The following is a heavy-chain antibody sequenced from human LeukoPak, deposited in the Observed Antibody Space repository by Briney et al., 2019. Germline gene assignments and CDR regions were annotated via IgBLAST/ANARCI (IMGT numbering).Heavy chain of an antibody. CDR2: ISYDGSNK. V-gene: IGHV3-30*18. Sequence: GGSLRLSCAASGFTFSSYSMNWVRQAPGKGLEWVAVISYDGSNKYYADSVKGRFTISRDNSKNTLYLQMNSLRAEDTAVYYCAKEGYCSSTSCYRSDNYFDYWGQGTLVTVSS. D-gene: IGHD2-2*02. CDR3: AKEGYCSSTSCYRSDNYFDY. J-gene: IGHJ4*02. CDR1: GFTFSSYS.